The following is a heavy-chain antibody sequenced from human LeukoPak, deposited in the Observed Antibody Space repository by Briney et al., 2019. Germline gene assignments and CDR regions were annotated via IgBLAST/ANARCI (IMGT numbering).Heavy chain of an antibody. CDR1: GFTFSSYA. Sequence: GRSLRLSCAASGFTFSSYAMHWVRQAPGKGLEWVAVLSYDGSNKYYADSVKGRFTISRDNSMNTLYLQMNSLRAEDTAVYYCARADSSGWYYFDYWGQGTLVTVSS. CDR2: LSYDGSNK. V-gene: IGHV3-30-3*01. CDR3: ARADSSGWYYFDY. D-gene: IGHD6-19*01. J-gene: IGHJ4*02.